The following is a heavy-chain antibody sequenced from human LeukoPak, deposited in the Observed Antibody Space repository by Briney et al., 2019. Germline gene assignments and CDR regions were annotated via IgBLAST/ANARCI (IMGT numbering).Heavy chain of an antibody. Sequence: GGSLRLSCAASGFIFSSYWMHWVRHAPGKGLAWVSRINTDGSSTSYADSVKGRFTISRDNAKNTLYLQMNSLRAEDTAVYYCARGLGSGRHAFDIWGQGTMVTVSS. D-gene: IGHD3-10*01. CDR3: ARGLGSGRHAFDI. J-gene: IGHJ3*02. V-gene: IGHV3-74*01. CDR1: GFIFSSYW. CDR2: INTDGSST.